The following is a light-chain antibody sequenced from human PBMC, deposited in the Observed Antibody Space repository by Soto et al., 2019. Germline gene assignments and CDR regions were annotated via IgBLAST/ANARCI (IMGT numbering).Light chain of an antibody. V-gene: IGKV3-15*01. CDR2: DAS. J-gene: IGKJ1*01. Sequence: EIVMTQSPATLSVSPGGRATLSCRASQSVSSNLAWYQQKPGQAPRLLIYDASIRATGIPARFSGSGSGTAFTLNISSLQSDDFATYYCQQYSSYPTFGHGTKVDIK. CDR1: QSVSSN. CDR3: QQYSSYPT.